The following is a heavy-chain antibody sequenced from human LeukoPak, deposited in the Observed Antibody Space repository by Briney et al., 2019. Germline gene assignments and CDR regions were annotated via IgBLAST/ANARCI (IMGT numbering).Heavy chain of an antibody. J-gene: IGHJ4*02. V-gene: IGHV1-18*01. CDR3: ARANYYDSSGYYRL. D-gene: IGHD3-22*01. Sequence: GASVKVSCKASGYTFTNYDINWVRQAPGQGLEWMGWISAYNGNTNYAQKLQGRVTMTTDTSTSTAYMELRSLRSDDTAVYYCARANYYDSSGYYRLWGQGTLVTVSS. CDR1: GYTFTNYD. CDR2: ISAYNGNT.